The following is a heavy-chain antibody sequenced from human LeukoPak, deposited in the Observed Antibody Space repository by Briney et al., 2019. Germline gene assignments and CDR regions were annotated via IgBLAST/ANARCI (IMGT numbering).Heavy chain of an antibody. Sequence: ASVKVSCKASGYSFTTYYIHWVRQAPGQGLEWMGIINPSDGSANYAQKLQGRVTMTRGTSTSAVYMDLSSLRSEDTAVYYCARDITIFESGFDPWGQGTLVTVSS. CDR3: ARDITIFESGFDP. CDR1: GYSFTTYY. D-gene: IGHD3-3*01. J-gene: IGHJ5*02. CDR2: INPSDGSA. V-gene: IGHV1-46*01.